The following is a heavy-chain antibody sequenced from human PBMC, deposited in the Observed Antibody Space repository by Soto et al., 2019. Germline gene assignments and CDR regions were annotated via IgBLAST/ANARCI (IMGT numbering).Heavy chain of an antibody. V-gene: IGHV3-9*01. CDR3: AKDTSPRWLDGSFDY. D-gene: IGHD6-19*01. CDR2: ISWNSGSI. Sequence: EVQLVESGGGLVQPGRSLRLSCAASGFTFDDYAMHWVRQAPGKGLEWVSGISWNSGSIGYADSVKGRFTISRDNAKNSLYLQMNSLRAEDTALYYCAKDTSPRWLDGSFDYWGQGTLVTVSS. J-gene: IGHJ4*02. CDR1: GFTFDDYA.